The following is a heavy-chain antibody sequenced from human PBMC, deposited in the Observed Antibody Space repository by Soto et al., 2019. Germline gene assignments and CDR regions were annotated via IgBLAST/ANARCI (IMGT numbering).Heavy chain of an antibody. J-gene: IGHJ1*01. Sequence: GASVKVSCKASGYTFTSYHLHWVRQAPGQGLEWMGIINPSGGSTSYAQKFQGRVTMTRDTSTSTVYMELSSLRSEDTAVYYCARQIGLSGWYIEYFQHWGQGTLVTVSS. D-gene: IGHD6-13*01. CDR3: ARQIGLSGWYIEYFQH. CDR2: INPSGGST. V-gene: IGHV1-46*01. CDR1: GYTFTSYH.